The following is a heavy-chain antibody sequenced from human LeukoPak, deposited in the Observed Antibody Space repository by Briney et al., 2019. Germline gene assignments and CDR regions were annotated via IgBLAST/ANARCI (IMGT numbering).Heavy chain of an antibody. J-gene: IGHJ4*02. CDR2: ISAYNGNT. Sequence: ASVKVSCKASGYTFTSYGISWVRQAPGQGLEWMGWISAYNGNTNYAQKLQGRVTMTTGTSTSTAYMELRSLRSDDTAVYYCARAGGFLEWFPIDYWGQGTLVTVSS. D-gene: IGHD3-3*01. CDR3: ARAGGFLEWFPIDY. CDR1: GYTFTSYG. V-gene: IGHV1-18*01.